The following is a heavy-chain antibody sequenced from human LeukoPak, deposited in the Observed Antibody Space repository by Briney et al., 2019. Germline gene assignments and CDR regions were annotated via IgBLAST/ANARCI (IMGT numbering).Heavy chain of an antibody. V-gene: IGHV4-61*02. Sequence: PSETLSLTCTVSGGSISSGSYYWSWIRQPAGKGLEWIGRIYTSGSTNYNPSLRSRVTISVDTSKNQFSLKLSSVTAADTAVYYCARLTRRGEAFDIWGQGTMVTVSS. D-gene: IGHD2-15*01. CDR1: GGSISSGSYY. CDR3: ARLTRRGEAFDI. CDR2: IYTSGST. J-gene: IGHJ3*02.